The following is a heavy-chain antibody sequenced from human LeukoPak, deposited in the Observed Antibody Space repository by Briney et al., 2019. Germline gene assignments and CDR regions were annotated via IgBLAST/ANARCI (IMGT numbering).Heavy chain of an antibody. Sequence: NSSETLSLTCAVYGGSFSGYYWSWIRQPPGKGLEWIGEINHSGSTNYNPSLKSRVTISVDTSKNQFSLKLSSVTAADTAVYYCARGRITMVRGVMLGRSYYYYYMDVWGKGTTVTVSS. D-gene: IGHD3-10*01. CDR2: INHSGST. J-gene: IGHJ6*03. CDR3: ARGRITMVRGVMLGRSYYYYYMDV. CDR1: GGSFSGYY. V-gene: IGHV4-34*01.